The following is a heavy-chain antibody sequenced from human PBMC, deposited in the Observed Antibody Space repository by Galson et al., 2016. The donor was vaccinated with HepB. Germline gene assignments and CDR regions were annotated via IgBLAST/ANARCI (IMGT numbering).Heavy chain of an antibody. J-gene: IGHJ2*01. Sequence: TLSLTCTVSGGSISSGGYYWSWIRQHPGKGLEWIGYIYYSGSTYYNPSLKSRVTISVDTSKNQFSLKLSSVTAADTAVYYCARVATSYYWYFDLWGRGPLVTVSS. V-gene: IGHV4-31*03. CDR1: GGSISSGGYY. D-gene: IGHD5-12*01. CDR3: ARVATSYYWYFDL. CDR2: IYYSGST.